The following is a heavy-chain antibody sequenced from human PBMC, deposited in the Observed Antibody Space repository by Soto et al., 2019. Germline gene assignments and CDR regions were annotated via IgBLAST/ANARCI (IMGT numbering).Heavy chain of an antibody. D-gene: IGHD3-10*01. J-gene: IGHJ4*02. CDR3: AKSRISMVRGLIIIPAY. CDR2: ISAYADAT. CDR1: GFSFSGYA. V-gene: IGHV3-23*01. Sequence: EVQLLESGGGLVQPGGSLRLSCAASGFSFSGYAMTWVRQAPGKGLEWVSAISAYADATYYADSAKGRFTISRDNSKNTLYLQMNSLRAEDTAVYYCAKSRISMVRGLIIIPAYWGQGTLFTVSS.